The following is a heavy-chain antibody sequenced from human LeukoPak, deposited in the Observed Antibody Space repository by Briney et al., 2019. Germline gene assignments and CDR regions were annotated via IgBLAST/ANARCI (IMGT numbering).Heavy chain of an antibody. D-gene: IGHD2-2*01. CDR2: IWYDGSNK. Sequence: GRSLRLSCAASGFTFSSYGMHWVRQAPGKGLEWVAVIWYDGSNKYYADSVKGRFTISRDNSKNTLYLQMNSLRAEDTAVYYCARDGHCSSTCCPPNLHYGMDVWGKGTTVTVSS. V-gene: IGHV3-33*01. CDR1: GFTFSSYG. CDR3: ARDGHCSSTCCPPNLHYGMDV. J-gene: IGHJ6*04.